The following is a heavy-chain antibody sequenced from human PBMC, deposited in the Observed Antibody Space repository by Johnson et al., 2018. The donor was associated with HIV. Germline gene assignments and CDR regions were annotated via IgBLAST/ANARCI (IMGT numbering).Heavy chain of an antibody. Sequence: VQPVESGGGLIQPAGSLRLSCAAPGFTVSSNYMSWVRQAPGKGLEWVSVLYSGGSTYYADSVKGRFTISRDNAKNSLYLQMNSLRAEDTALYYCARYNGVDSSSSGQTDIWGQGTMVTVSS. V-gene: IGHV3-53*01. CDR1: GFTVSSNY. CDR2: LYSGGST. J-gene: IGHJ3*02. D-gene: IGHD2-8*01. CDR3: ARYNGVDSSSSGQTDI.